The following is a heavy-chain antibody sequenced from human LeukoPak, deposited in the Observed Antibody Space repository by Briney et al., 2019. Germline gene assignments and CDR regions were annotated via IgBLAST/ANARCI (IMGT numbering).Heavy chain of an antibody. D-gene: IGHD2-15*01. CDR3: ARGGGSFYNY. CDR1: GLTTSNYW. Sequence: GGSLRLSCTASGLTTSNYWMSWVRQAPGKGLEWVANIKQDGSERYYVDSVKGRFTISRDNAKNSLYLQMNSLRAEDTAVYYCARGGGSFYNYWGQGTLVTVSS. CDR2: IKQDGSER. J-gene: IGHJ4*02. V-gene: IGHV3-7*04.